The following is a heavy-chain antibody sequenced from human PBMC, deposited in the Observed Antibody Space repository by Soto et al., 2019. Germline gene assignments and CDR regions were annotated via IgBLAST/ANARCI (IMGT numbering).Heavy chain of an antibody. D-gene: IGHD3-22*01. J-gene: IGHJ1*01. Sequence: KSSETLSLTCTVSGGSISSSSYYWGWIRQPPGKGLEWIGSIYYSGSTYYNPSLKSRVTISVDTSKNQFSLKLSSVTAADTAVYYCARSDTGYYYDTSGYYPSPFQHWGQGTLVTVSS. CDR2: IYYSGST. V-gene: IGHV4-39*01. CDR3: ARSDTGYYYDTSGYYPSPFQH. CDR1: GGSISSSSYY.